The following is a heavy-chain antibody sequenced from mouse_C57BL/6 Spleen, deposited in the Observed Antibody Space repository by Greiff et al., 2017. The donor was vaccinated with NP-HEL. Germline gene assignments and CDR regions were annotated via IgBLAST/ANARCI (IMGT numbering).Heavy chain of an antibody. V-gene: IGHV5-9*01. CDR2: ISGGGGNT. CDR3: ARQGGENYFDY. CDR1: GFTFSSYT. J-gene: IGHJ2*01. Sequence: EVQLVESGGGLVKPGGSLKLSCAASGFTFSSYTMSWVRQTPEKRLEWVATISGGGGNTYYPDSVKGRFTISRDNAKNTLYLQMSSLRSEDTALYYCARQGGENYFDYWGQGTTLTVSS.